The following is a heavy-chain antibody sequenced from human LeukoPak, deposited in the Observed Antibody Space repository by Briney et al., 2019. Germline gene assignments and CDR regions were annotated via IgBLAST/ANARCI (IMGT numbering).Heavy chain of an antibody. V-gene: IGHV3-30*02. CDR3: ARDREVVAVITGAFDI. CDR2: IRYDGSSK. CDR1: RFIFSSYG. Sequence: GGSLRLSCAASRFIFSSYGMHWVRQSPGKGLEWVAFIRYDGSSKYYADSVKGRFTISRDNSKNTLYLQTNSLRAEDTAVYYCARDREVVAVITGAFDIWGQGTMVTVSS. D-gene: IGHD2-15*01. J-gene: IGHJ3*02.